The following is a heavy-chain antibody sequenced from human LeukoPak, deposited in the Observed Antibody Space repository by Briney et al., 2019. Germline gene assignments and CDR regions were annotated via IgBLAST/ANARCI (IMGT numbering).Heavy chain of an antibody. J-gene: IGHJ3*02. Sequence: PGGSLRLSCAASGFTFSSYWMNWARQAPGKGLEWVASINHNGNVNYYVDSVKGRFTISRDNAKNSLYLQMNSLRAEDTALYYCANYCSGGSCYHSGAFDIWGQGTMVTVSS. CDR3: ANYCSGGSCYHSGAFDI. CDR1: GFTFSSYW. CDR2: INHNGNVN. V-gene: IGHV3-7*03. D-gene: IGHD2-15*01.